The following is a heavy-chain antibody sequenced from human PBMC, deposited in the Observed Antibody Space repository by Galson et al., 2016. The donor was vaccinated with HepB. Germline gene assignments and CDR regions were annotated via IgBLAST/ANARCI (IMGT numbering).Heavy chain of an antibody. J-gene: IGHJ4*02. D-gene: IGHD6-19*01. CDR2: VYWDDDK. V-gene: IGHV2-5*02. CDR1: GFSFDTPGVG. CDR3: GQYRSRSAWYPY. Sequence: PALVKPTQTLTLTCTFSGFSFDTPGVGVGWIRQPPGKALEWLALVYWDDDKRYSPSLKNRLTVTKDSSRDQVVLTMTSMDAVDTATYYCGQYRSRSAWYPYWGRGILVTVSS.